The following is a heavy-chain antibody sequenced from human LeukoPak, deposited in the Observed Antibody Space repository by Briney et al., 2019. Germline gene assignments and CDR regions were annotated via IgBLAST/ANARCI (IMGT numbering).Heavy chain of an antibody. D-gene: IGHD1-7*01. V-gene: IGHV4-39*07. Sequence: PSETLSLTCIVPGGSISSSSYYWAWLRQSPGKGLEWVGTFSSGGSAYYNPSVTSRVSISKNTSDNQFSLRLYSVTAADTAVYYCARKQTGTMYDVWGQGTQVTVSS. CDR2: FSSGGSA. CDR1: GGSISSSSYY. J-gene: IGHJ4*02. CDR3: ARKQTGTMYDV.